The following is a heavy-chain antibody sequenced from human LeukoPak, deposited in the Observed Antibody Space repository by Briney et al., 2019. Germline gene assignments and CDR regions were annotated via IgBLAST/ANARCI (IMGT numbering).Heavy chain of an antibody. V-gene: IGHV3-7*01. CDR1: GFTYSRYW. J-gene: IGHJ4*02. D-gene: IGHD6-19*01. Sequence: GVSVRLYCVSCGFTYSRYWMPWARDPPGRGLEGVAPLIQDGREKHYVDSVKGRLTISRDNYKNTLYLQMNSRRGEDTAVYYCARDSSGWYQENYFDYWGQGTLVTVSS. CDR3: ARDSSGWYQENYFDY. CDR2: LIQDGREK.